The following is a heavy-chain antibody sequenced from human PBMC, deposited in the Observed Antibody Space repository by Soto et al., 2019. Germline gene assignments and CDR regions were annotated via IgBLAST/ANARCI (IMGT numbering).Heavy chain of an antibody. D-gene: IGHD1-26*01. CDR3: ARWGYLDY. V-gene: IGHV3-23*01. CDR2: ISGSDGKT. CDR1: GFSFGSYA. Sequence: GSLRLSCAASGFSFGSYALSWVRQAPGKGLEWVSTISGSDGKTFYADAVKGRFSISRDTSQNTLYLQMNSLRADDTAIYYCARWGYLDYWGQGTLVTVSS. J-gene: IGHJ4*02.